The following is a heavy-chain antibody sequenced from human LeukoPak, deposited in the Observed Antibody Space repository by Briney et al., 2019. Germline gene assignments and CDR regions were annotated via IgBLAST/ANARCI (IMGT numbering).Heavy chain of an antibody. CDR3: ARSFVVAARYFDY. J-gene: IGHJ4*02. CDR1: GGSISSYY. D-gene: IGHD6-6*01. CDR2: IYYSGST. Sequence: SETLSLTCTVSGGSISSYYWSWIRQPPGKGLEWIGYIYYSGSTNYNPSLKSRVTISVDTSKNQFSLKLSSVTAADTAVYYCARSFVVAARYFDYWGQGTLVTVSS. V-gene: IGHV4-59*08.